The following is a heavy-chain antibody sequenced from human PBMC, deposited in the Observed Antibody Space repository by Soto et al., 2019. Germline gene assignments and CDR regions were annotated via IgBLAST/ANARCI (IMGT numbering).Heavy chain of an antibody. CDR2: ISFSDGGT. CDR3: VKADRILGRRYFDL. CDR1: GFTFSSYA. Sequence: EEQLLESGGGLIQPGGSLRLACAASGFTFSSYAMTWVRQAPGKALEWVSSISFSDGGTYYADAVKGRLTMSRADSMNPLFLQMTGLRVEDSAVYYCVKADRILGRRYFDLWGLGTLVTVSS. J-gene: IGHJ2*01. V-gene: IGHV3-23*01. D-gene: IGHD2-15*01.